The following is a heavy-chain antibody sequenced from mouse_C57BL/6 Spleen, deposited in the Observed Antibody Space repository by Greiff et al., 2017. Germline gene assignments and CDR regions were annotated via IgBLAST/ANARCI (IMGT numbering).Heavy chain of an antibody. Sequence: QVQLQQPGAELVKPGASVKLSCKASGYTFTSYWMHWVKQRPGRGLEWIGRIDPNSGGTKYNEKFKGKATLTVDKPSSTAYMQRSSLTSGDSAVYDCARKATVVGAMDYWGQGTSVTVSS. CDR2: IDPNSGGT. CDR1: GYTFTSYW. D-gene: IGHD1-1*01. J-gene: IGHJ4*01. V-gene: IGHV1-72*01. CDR3: ARKATVVGAMDY.